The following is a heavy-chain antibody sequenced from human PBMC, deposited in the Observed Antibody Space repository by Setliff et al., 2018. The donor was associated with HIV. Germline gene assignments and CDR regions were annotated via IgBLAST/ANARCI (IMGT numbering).Heavy chain of an antibody. CDR1: GGSISSNNYF. Sequence: SETLSLTCSVSGGSISSNNYFWGWIRQPPEKGLEWIGSIYYSGSTYYNPSLKSRVTISIDTSRNQFSLKLTSVTAADTAMYYCARRHTAFDPWGQGTLVTVSS. J-gene: IGHJ5*02. CDR3: ARRHTAFDP. D-gene: IGHD5-18*01. V-gene: IGHV4-39*01. CDR2: IYYSGST.